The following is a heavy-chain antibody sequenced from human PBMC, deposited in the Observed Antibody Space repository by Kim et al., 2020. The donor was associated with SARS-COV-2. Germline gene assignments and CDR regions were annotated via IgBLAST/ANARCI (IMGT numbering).Heavy chain of an antibody. D-gene: IGHD6-19*01. Sequence: SETLSLTCAVYGGSFSGYYWSWIRQPPGKGLEWIGEINHSGSTNYNPSLKSRVTISVDTSKNQFSLKLSSVTAADTAVYYCARGGSGWYFGNYYYYGMDVWGQGTTVTVSS. CDR3: ARGGSGWYFGNYYYYGMDV. J-gene: IGHJ6*02. CDR1: GGSFSGYY. V-gene: IGHV4-34*01. CDR2: INHSGST.